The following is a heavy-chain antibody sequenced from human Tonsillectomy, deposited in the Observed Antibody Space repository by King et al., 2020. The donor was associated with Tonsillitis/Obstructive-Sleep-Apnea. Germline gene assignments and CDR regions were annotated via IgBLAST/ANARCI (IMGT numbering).Heavy chain of an antibody. CDR2: ISGDGGST. V-gene: IGHV3-43*02. CDR1: GFTFDDYA. J-gene: IGHJ4*02. CDR3: AKDPRAYSSSKDY. Sequence: VQLVESGGGVVQPGGSLRLSCTASGFTFDDYAMHWVRQAPGKGLEWVSLISGDGGSTYYADSVKGRFTIPRDNSKNSLYLQMNRLRTEDTALYYCAKDPRAYSSSKDYWGQGTLVTVSS. D-gene: IGHD6-6*01.